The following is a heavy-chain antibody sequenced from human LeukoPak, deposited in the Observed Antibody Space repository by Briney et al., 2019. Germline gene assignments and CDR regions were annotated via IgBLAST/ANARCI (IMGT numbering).Heavy chain of an antibody. CDR2: INHSGST. J-gene: IGHJ5*02. Sequence: SETLSLTCAVYGGSFSDYYWSWIRQPPGKGLEWIGEINHSGSTNYNPSLKSRVTISVDTSKNQFSLKLSSVTAADTAVYYCARNYCSGGSCSSLWGFDPWGQGTLVTVSS. D-gene: IGHD2-15*01. V-gene: IGHV4-34*01. CDR1: GGSFSDYY. CDR3: ARNYCSGGSCSSLWGFDP.